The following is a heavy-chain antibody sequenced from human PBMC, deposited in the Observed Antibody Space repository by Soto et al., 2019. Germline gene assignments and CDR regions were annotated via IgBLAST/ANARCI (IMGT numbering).Heavy chain of an antibody. D-gene: IGHD2-2*01. J-gene: IGHJ4*02. CDR1: GGSISSSSSC. V-gene: IGHV4-39*01. CDR3: ARHGQYQLLRSSYFDY. CDR2: IYYSGST. Sequence: PSETLSLTCSVSGGSISSSSSCWGWIRQPPGKGLEWIGSIYYSGSTYYNPSLKSRVAISVDTSKNQFSLKVSSVTAADTAVYYCARHGQYQLLRSSYFDYWGQGTLVTVSS.